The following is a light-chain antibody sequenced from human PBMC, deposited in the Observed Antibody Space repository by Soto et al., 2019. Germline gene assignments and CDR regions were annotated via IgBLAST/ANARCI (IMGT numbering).Light chain of an antibody. CDR1: QSVSSR. Sequence: EIVLTQSPCTLSLSPWERATLSCRASQSVSSRLAWYQYKPGQAPRLLISGSSSRATGIPDRFSGSGSGTDFTLTISRLEPGDFALYYCQQYGGSPITFGQGTRLEIK. J-gene: IGKJ5*01. V-gene: IGKV3-20*01. CDR2: GSS. CDR3: QQYGGSPIT.